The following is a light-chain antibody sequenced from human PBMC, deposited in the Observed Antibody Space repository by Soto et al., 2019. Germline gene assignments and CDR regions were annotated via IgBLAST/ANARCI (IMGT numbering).Light chain of an antibody. CDR2: EVS. Sequence: QSALTQPASVSGSPGQSIAISCTGTSSDIGSYNYVSWYQQHPGKAPKLMIHEVSNRPSGVSDRFSGSKSGNTASLTISGLQAHDEADYYCSSHTTYSTRVFGTGTKVTVL. CDR3: SSHTTYSTRV. CDR1: SSDIGSYNY. J-gene: IGLJ1*01. V-gene: IGLV2-14*01.